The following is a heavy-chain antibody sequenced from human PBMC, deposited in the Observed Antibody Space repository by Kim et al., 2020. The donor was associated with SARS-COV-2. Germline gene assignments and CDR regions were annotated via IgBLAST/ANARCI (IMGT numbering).Heavy chain of an antibody. CDR3: ARVKPTYGIVGATVAFDI. CDR2: INPNSGGT. CDR1: GYTFTGYY. V-gene: IGHV1-2*02. D-gene: IGHD1-26*01. Sequence: ASVKVSCKASGYTFTGYYMHWVRQAPGQGLEWMGWINPNSGGTNYAQKFQGRVTMTRDTSISTAYMELSRLRSDDTAVYYCARVKPTYGIVGATVAFDIWGQGTMVTVSS. J-gene: IGHJ3*02.